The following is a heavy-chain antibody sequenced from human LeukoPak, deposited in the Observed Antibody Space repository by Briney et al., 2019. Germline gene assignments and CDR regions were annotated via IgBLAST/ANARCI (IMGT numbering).Heavy chain of an antibody. D-gene: IGHD6-13*01. CDR2: FDPEDGET. CDR1: GYTLTELS. V-gene: IGHV1-24*01. CDR3: ATSKNPWRIAAAGMLVYYYYGMDV. J-gene: IGHJ6*02. Sequence: ASVKVSCKVSGYTLTELSMHWVRQAPGKGLEWMGGFDPEDGETIYAQKFQGRVTMTEDTSTDTAYTELSSLRSEDTAVYYCATSKNPWRIAAAGMLVYYYYGMDVWGQGTTVTVSS.